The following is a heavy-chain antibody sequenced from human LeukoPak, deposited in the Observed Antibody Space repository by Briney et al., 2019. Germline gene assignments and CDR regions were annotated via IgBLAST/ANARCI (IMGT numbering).Heavy chain of an antibody. Sequence: SETLSLTCTVSGYSISSGYYWGWIRQPPGKGLEWIRSIYHSGSIYYNPSLKSRVTISVDTSKNQFSLKLSSVTAADTAVYYCARDWYYYGSGSYLRWFDPWGQGTLVTVSS. V-gene: IGHV4-38-2*02. CDR1: GYSISSGYY. D-gene: IGHD3-10*01. J-gene: IGHJ5*02. CDR2: IYHSGSI. CDR3: ARDWYYYGSGSYLRWFDP.